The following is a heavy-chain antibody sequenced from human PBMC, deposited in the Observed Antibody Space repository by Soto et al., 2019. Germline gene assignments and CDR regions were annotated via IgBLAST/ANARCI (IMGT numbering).Heavy chain of an antibody. CDR2: ISATGTTT. CDR3: ATYSSPFDY. D-gene: IGHD6-13*01. CDR1: ELSFSSYA. V-gene: IGHV3-23*01. Sequence: PGGALRLSWSPSELSFSSYALNSVRQAPGKGLEWVSAISATGTTTYYADSVKGRFTISRDNSKRTLFLQMDSLSPEDTAVYYCATYSSPFDYWGQGNLVTGSS. J-gene: IGHJ4*02.